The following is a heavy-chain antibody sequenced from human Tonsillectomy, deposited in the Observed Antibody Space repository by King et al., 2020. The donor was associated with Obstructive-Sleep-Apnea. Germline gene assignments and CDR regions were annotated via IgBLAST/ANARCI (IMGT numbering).Heavy chain of an antibody. Sequence: FTLKESGPTLVKPTQTLTLTCTFSGFSLNTNGVGVGWIRQPPGKALEWLALIYWDDDKRYSPSLKSRLTITKDTSKNQVVLTMTNMDPVDTATYYCALTRVTTPLYYGMDVWVQGTTVTVSS. V-gene: IGHV2-5*02. J-gene: IGHJ6*02. CDR2: IYWDDDK. CDR3: ALTRVTTPLYYGMDV. D-gene: IGHD4-17*01. CDR1: GFSLNTNGVG.